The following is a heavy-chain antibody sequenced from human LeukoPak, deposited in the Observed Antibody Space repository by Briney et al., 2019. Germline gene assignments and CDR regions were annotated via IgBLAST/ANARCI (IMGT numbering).Heavy chain of an antibody. Sequence: PSETLSLTCTIFGGSINSGDYYWTWIRQHPGQGLEWTGYIHYSGTTYYNPSLRSRLSLSVDSSKNQFSLKLASMTAADTAVYFCAAYRAGDINWFDPWGLGTLVTVSS. V-gene: IGHV4-31*03. CDR2: IHYSGTT. CDR1: GGSINSGDYY. J-gene: IGHJ5*02. D-gene: IGHD2-21*01. CDR3: AAYRAGDINWFDP.